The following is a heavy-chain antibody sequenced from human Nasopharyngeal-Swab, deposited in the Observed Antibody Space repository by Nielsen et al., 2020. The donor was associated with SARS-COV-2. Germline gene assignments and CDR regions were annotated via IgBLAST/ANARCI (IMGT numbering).Heavy chain of an antibody. Sequence: SGPTLVKPTQTLTLTCTFSGFSLSTSGMCVSWIRQPPGKALEWLARIDWDDDKYYSTSLKTRLTICKDTSKNQVVLTMTNMDPVDTATYYCARISSGWYRGYYFDYWGQGTLVTVSS. CDR3: ARISSGWYRGYYFDY. J-gene: IGHJ4*02. V-gene: IGHV2-70*11. CDR2: IDWDDDK. D-gene: IGHD6-19*01. CDR1: GFSLSTSGMC.